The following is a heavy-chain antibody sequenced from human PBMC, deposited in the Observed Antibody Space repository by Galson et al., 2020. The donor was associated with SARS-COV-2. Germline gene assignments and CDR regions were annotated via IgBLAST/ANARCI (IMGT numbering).Heavy chain of an antibody. D-gene: IGHD6-19*01. CDR3: AKMEGIAVVATPN. CDR1: AFTFSSYA. CDR2: ISGMGAST. V-gene: IGHV3-23*01. Sequence: GGSLRLSCAASAFTFSSYAMSWVRQAPGKVLEWVSSISGMGASTYYADSVKGRFTISRDNSKNTLYLQMNSLRAEDTGIYYCAKMEGIAVVATPNWGTGSLVIVS. J-gene: IGHJ4*02.